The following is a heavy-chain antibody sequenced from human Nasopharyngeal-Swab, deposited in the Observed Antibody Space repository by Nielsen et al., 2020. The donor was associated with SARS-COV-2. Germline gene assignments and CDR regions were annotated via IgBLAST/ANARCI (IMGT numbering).Heavy chain of an antibody. CDR3: ARISEYYDFWSGYYVDY. D-gene: IGHD3-3*01. V-gene: IGHV4-59*04. J-gene: IGHJ4*02. CDR1: GGSISSYY. CDR2: IYYSGST. Sequence: SETLSLTCTVSGGSISSYYWSWIRQPPGKGLEWIGYIYYSGSTYYNPSLKSRVTISVDTSKNQFSLKLSSVTAADTAVYYCARISEYYDFWSGYYVDYWGQGTLVTVSS.